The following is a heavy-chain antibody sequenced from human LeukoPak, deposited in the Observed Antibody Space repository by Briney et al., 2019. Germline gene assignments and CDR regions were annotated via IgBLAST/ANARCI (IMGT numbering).Heavy chain of an antibody. Sequence: SVKVSCKASGYTFTSYAMNWVRQAPGQGLEWIGWINTNTGNPTYAQGFTGRFVFSLDTSVSTAYLQISSLKAEDTAVYYCASPYCSSTSCYSDSRYYYYYYGMDVWGQGTTVTVSS. CDR3: ASPYCSSTSCYSDSRYYYYYYGMDV. J-gene: IGHJ6*02. D-gene: IGHD2-2*01. CDR1: GYTFTSYA. CDR2: INTNTGNP. V-gene: IGHV7-4-1*02.